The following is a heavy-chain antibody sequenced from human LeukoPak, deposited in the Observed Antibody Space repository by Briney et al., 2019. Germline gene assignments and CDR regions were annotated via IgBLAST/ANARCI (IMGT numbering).Heavy chain of an antibody. V-gene: IGHV3-30*18. CDR1: GFTFSSYG. D-gene: IGHD3-22*01. Sequence: GGSLRLSCAASGFTFSSYGMHWVRQAPGKGLEWVAVISYDGSNKYYADSVKGRFTISRDNSENTLYLQMNSLRAEDTAVYYCAKDHKGYYYDSSGYPWDYWGQGTLVTVSS. CDR3: AKDHKGYYYDSSGYPWDY. CDR2: ISYDGSNK. J-gene: IGHJ4*02.